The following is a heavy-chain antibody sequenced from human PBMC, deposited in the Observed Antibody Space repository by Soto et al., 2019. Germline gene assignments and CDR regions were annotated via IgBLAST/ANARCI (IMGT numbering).Heavy chain of an antibody. D-gene: IGHD3-10*01. CDR3: ASSYYYGSGSYFDY. J-gene: IGHJ4*02. CDR1: GGSISSYY. Sequence: QVQLQESGPGLVKPSETLSLTCTVSGGSISSYYWSWIRQPPGKGLEWIGYIYYSGSTNYNPSLKSRVTISVATSKNQFSLKLSSVTAADTAVYYCASSYYYGSGSYFDYWGQGTLVTVSS. V-gene: IGHV4-59*01. CDR2: IYYSGST.